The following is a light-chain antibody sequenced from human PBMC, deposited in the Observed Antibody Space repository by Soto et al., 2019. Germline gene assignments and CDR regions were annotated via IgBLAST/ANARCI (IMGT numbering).Light chain of an antibody. V-gene: IGKV1-8*01. CDR1: QGISSY. CDR3: QQYYSYPIT. J-gene: IGKJ5*01. CDR2: AAS. Sequence: AIRMTQSPSSFSASTGDRVTVTFRSSQGISSYVAWYQQKPGKAPKLLIYAASTLQSGVPSRFSGSGSGTDFTLTISCLQSEDFATYYCQQYYSYPITFGQGTRLEI.